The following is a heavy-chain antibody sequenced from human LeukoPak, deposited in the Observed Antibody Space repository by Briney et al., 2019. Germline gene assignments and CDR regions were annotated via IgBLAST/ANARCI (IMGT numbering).Heavy chain of an antibody. CDR1: GFTFSTYG. D-gene: IGHD3-16*02. J-gene: IGHJ4*02. Sequence: GGSLRLSCAASGFTFSTYGMSWVRQAPGKGLKWVSSISGSGGSTYCADSVKGRFTISRDNSKNTLYLQMNSLRADDTAVYYCALQRGEWDYVWGSYRFDYWGQGTLVTVSS. CDR2: ISGSGGST. V-gene: IGHV3-23*01. CDR3: ALQRGEWDYVWGSYRFDY.